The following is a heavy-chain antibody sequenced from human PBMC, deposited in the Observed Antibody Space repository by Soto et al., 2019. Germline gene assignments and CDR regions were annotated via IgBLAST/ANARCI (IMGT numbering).Heavy chain of an antibody. V-gene: IGHV3-30*04. CDR1: GFTFRDFA. D-gene: IGHD2-2*01. CDR2: ISSDGSNQ. Sequence: VGSLRLSCEASGFTFRDFAVHWIRQAPGRGLEWVTLISSDGSNQYFADSVKGRFTISRDNSKNTLSLHMNSLTTEDTAVYFCARQAMAAPKYHYRFLDVWGRGTLVTVSS. CDR3: ARQAMAAPKYHYRFLDV. J-gene: IGHJ6*02.